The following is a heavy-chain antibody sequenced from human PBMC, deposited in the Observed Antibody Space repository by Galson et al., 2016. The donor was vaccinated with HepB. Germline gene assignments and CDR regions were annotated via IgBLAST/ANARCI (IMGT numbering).Heavy chain of an antibody. J-gene: IGHJ6*02. CDR3: ARDAVAVAGTLHFYFYGMDV. D-gene: IGHD6-19*01. V-gene: IGHV1-69*04. Sequence: SVKVSCKASGGTFSSYAFSWVRQAPGQGLEWMGRIVPILGMSNYAQKFQGRVTITADKSTSTVYMELSSLRSEDTAVYYFARDAVAVAGTLHFYFYGMDVWGQGTTVTVSS. CDR2: IVPILGMS. CDR1: GGTFSSYA.